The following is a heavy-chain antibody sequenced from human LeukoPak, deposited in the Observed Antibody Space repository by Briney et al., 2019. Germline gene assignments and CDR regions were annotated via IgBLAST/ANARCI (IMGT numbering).Heavy chain of an antibody. CDR1: GYSISSGYY. J-gene: IGHJ4*02. Sequence: PSETLSLTCAVSGYSISSGYYWGWIRQPPGKGLEWIGSIYHSGSTYYNPSLKSRVPISVDTSKNQFSLKLSSVTAADTAVYYCARLGYSYGYFDYWGQGTLVTVSS. V-gene: IGHV4-38-2*01. D-gene: IGHD5-18*01. CDR2: IYHSGST. CDR3: ARLGYSYGYFDY.